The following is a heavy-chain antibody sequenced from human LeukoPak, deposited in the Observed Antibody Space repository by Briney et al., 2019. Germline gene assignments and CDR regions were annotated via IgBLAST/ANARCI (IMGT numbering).Heavy chain of an antibody. D-gene: IGHD5-18*01. J-gene: IGHJ6*02. V-gene: IGHV3-74*01. CDR3: ARDAVDTANAV. Sequence: GGSLRLSCAASGSYWMHWVRQAPGKGLVWVSHINSDGSWTSYADLVKGRFTISKDNAKNTVYLQMNNLRAEDTAVYYCARDAVDTANAVWGQGTTVTVSS. CDR1: GSYW. CDR2: INSDGSWT.